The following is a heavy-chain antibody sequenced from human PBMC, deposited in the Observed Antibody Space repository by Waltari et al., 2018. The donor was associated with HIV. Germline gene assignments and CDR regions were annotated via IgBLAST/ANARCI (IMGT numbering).Heavy chain of an antibody. J-gene: IGHJ4*02. CDR1: GFTFGNYC. D-gene: IGHD2-2*01. CDR2: IKQDGGEK. CDR3: ARVYSSTSGRALDY. V-gene: IGHV3-7*01. Sequence: EVQLVESGGGLVQPGESLRLSCATSGFTFGNYCMSWVRQAPGKGLEWVANIKQDGGEKYYVDRVKGRFTMSRDNAKNSLYLQMNSLRAEDTAVYYCARVYSSTSGRALDYWGRGTLVTVSS.